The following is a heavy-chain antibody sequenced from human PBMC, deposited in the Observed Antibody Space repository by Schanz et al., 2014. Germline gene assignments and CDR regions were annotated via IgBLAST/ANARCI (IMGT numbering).Heavy chain of an antibody. CDR3: ARDVPINDY. CDR2: ISVYYGHT. J-gene: IGHJ4*02. D-gene: IGHD2-2*01. V-gene: IGHV1-18*01. Sequence: QVQLVQSGGEVKKPGASATVSCKASGYTFNNHGISWVRQAPGQGLEWMGWISVYYGHTNYAEKVHGRVTMTTDTSTSTSYMELRSLTSDDTAVYYCARDVPINDYWGQGTPVTVSS. CDR1: GYTFNNHG.